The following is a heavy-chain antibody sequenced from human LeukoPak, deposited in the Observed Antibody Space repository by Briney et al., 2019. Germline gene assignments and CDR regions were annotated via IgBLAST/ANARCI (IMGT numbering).Heavy chain of an antibody. Sequence: PGGSLRLSCSASGFTFSSYAMHWVRQAPEKGLEYVSAISSNGGSTYYADSVKGRFTISRDNSKNTLYLQMSSLRAEDTAVYYCVKAGNYDILTGYYNVPPFDYWGQGTLVTVSS. CDR2: ISSNGGST. CDR1: GFTFSSYA. J-gene: IGHJ4*02. D-gene: IGHD3-9*01. V-gene: IGHV3-64D*06. CDR3: VKAGNYDILTGYYNVPPFDY.